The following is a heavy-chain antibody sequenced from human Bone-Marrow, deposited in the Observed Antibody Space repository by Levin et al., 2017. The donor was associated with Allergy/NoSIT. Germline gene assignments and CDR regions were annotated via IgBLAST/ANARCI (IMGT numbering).Heavy chain of an antibody. V-gene: IGHV3-49*03. Sequence: GESLKISCTASGFTFGDCAMSWFRQAPGKGLEWVGFIRSKLYGGTTEYAASVKGRFSISRDDSKSIAYLQMNSLKIEDTAVYYCARSQRWLQHIFDYWGQGSLVTVSS. CDR3: ARSQRWLQHIFDY. J-gene: IGHJ4*02. CDR2: IRSKLYGGTT. D-gene: IGHD2-21*01. CDR1: GFTFGDCA.